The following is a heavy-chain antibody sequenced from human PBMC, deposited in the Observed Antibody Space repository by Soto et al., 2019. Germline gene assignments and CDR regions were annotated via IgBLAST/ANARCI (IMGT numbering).Heavy chain of an antibody. Sequence: SGPTLVNPTQTLTLTCTFSGFSLSTSGMCVSWIRQPPGKALEWLALIDWDDDKYYSTSLKTRLTISKDTSKNQVVLTMTNRDPVDTPTYSCAGIVANYYYGMDVWGQGTTVTSP. CDR1: GFSLSTSGMC. J-gene: IGHJ6*02. CDR3: AGIVANYYYGMDV. V-gene: IGHV2-70*01. D-gene: IGHD2-15*01. CDR2: IDWDDDK.